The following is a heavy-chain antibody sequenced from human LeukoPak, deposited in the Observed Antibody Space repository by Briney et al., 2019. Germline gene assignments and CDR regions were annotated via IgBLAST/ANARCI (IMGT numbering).Heavy chain of an antibody. CDR3: ARGRSNYYYYYGMDV. Sequence: NPSETLSLTCTVSGGSISIYYWSWIRQPARKGLETIGRIYTSEITNYNPSLNNRVTISVDISKNQFSLKLNSMTHAYTSLYYCARGRSNYYYYYGMDVWGQGITVTVSS. V-gene: IGHV4-4*07. J-gene: IGHJ6*02. D-gene: IGHD4-11*01. CDR1: GGSISIYY. CDR2: IYTSEIT.